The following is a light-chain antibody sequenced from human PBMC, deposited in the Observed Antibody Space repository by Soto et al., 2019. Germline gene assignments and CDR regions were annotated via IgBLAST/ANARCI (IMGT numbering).Light chain of an antibody. CDR2: KAS. V-gene: IGKV1-5*03. Sequence: DIQMTQSPSTLSGSVGDRVTITCRASQTISSWLAWYQQKPGKAPKLLIYKASTLKSGVPSRFSGSGSGTGFTLTISSLQPDDFATYYCQHNNSYSEAFGQGTKVELK. CDR3: QHNNSYSEA. J-gene: IGKJ1*01. CDR1: QTISSW.